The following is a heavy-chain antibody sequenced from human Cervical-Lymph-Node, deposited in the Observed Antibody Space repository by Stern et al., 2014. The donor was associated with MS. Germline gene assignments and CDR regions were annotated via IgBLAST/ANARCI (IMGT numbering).Heavy chain of an antibody. CDR2: INAGNGDT. CDR3: VTDGLDPAVFGGFDF. J-gene: IGHJ4*02. CDR1: GYTFTYFG. V-gene: IGHV1-3*01. D-gene: IGHD3-3*01. Sequence: QVQLGQSGAEVKKPGASVKVSCKASGYTFTYFGIHWVRQAPGQRLEWMGWINAGNGDTRYPQKFQDRVTVTRDASTNTASMELSSLTSDDTAIYYCVTDGLDPAVFGGFDFWGQGTLVTVSS.